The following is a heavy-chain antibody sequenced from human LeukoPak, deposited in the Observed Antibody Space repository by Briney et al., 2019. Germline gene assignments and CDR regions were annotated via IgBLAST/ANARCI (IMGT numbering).Heavy chain of an antibody. D-gene: IGHD3-22*01. J-gene: IGHJ3*02. V-gene: IGHV1-18*01. CDR2: ISAYNGNT. CDR1: GYTFTSYG. Sequence: GASVKVSCKASGYTFTSYGISWVRQAPGQGLEWMGWISAYNGNTNYAQKLQGRVTMTTDTSTSTAYMELRSLRSDDTAVYYCAKDLGPHYYDSSGYSDAFDIWGQGTMVTVSS. CDR3: AKDLGPHYYDSSGYSDAFDI.